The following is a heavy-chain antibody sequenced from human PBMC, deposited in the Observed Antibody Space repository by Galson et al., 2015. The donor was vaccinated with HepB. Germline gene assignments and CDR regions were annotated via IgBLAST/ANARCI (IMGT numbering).Heavy chain of an antibody. CDR2: ISYDGSNK. D-gene: IGHD6-13*01. J-gene: IGHJ6*02. CDR1: GFTFSSYA. V-gene: IGHV3-30-3*01. Sequence: SLRLSCAASGFTFSSYAMHWVRQAPGKGLEWVAVISYDGSNKYYADSVKGRFTISRDNSKNTLYLQMNSLRAEDTAVYYCARDRGGGQLALWEGYYYYYGMDVWGQGTTVTVSS. CDR3: ARDRGGGQLALWEGYYYYYGMDV.